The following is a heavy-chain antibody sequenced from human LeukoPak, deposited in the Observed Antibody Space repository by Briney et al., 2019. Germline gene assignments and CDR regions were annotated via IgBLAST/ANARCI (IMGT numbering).Heavy chain of an antibody. D-gene: IGHD3-10*01. J-gene: IGHJ3*02. CDR2: IYYSGST. V-gene: IGHV4-59*08. Sequence: PSETLSLTCTASGGSISSYYWSWIRQPPGKGLEWIGYIYYSGSTNYNPSLKSRVTISVDTSKNQFSLKLSSVTAADTAVYYCARGHTMVRGVILDAFDIWGQGTMVTVSS. CDR1: GGSISSYY. CDR3: ARGHTMVRGVILDAFDI.